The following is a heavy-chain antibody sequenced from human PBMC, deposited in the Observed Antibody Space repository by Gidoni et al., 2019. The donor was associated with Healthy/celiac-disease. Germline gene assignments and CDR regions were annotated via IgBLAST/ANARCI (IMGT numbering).Heavy chain of an antibody. CDR2: IYHSGST. D-gene: IGHD4-17*01. CDR3: ARGDYGDYVGEGYFDY. Sequence: QLQLQESGSGLVKPSQTLSLTCAVSGGSISSGGYSWSWIRQPPGKGLEWIGYIYHSGSTYYNPSLKSRVTISVDRSKNQFSLKLSSVTAADTAVYYCARGDYGDYVGEGYFDYWGQGTLVTVSS. CDR1: GGSISSGGYS. J-gene: IGHJ4*02. V-gene: IGHV4-30-2*01.